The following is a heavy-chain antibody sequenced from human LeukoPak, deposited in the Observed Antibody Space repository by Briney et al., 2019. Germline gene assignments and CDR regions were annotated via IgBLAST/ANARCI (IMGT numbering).Heavy chain of an antibody. CDR1: GFTFSSYA. CDR3: ARDWLAVNPYHAFDL. J-gene: IGHJ3*01. CDR2: ISIDGGRT. V-gene: IGHV3-23*01. D-gene: IGHD4-23*01. Sequence: GGSLGLSCAASGFTFSSYAMSWARQAPGKGPEWVSTISIDGGRTYYADSVKGRFTVSRDTSKNTLYLQMNSLRAEDAAVYYWARDWLAVNPYHAFDLWGKGTMVTVSS.